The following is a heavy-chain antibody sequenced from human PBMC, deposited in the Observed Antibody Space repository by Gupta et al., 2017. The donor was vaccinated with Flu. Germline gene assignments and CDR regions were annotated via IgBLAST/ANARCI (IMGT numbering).Heavy chain of an antibody. D-gene: IGHD1-26*01. V-gene: IGHV3-23*01. CDR3: AKDQAPLVGASDY. CDR1: SSFA. J-gene: IGHJ4*02. CDR2: ISGSGANT. Sequence: SSFAMSWVRQAPGRGLEWVSTISGSGANTYYADSVKGRFAISRDNSKNTLYLQMDSLRAEDTAVYYCAKDQAPLVGASDYWGQGTLVTVSS.